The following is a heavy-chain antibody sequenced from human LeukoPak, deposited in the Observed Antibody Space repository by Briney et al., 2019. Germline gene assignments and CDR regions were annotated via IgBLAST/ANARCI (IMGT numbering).Heavy chain of an antibody. CDR1: GYTFTSYA. Sequence: ASVKVSCKASGYTFTSYAMHWVRQAPGQRLEWMGWINAGNGNTKYSQKLQGRVTMTTDTSTSTAYMELRSLRSDDTAVYYCAREEAVAGTFDYWGQGTLVTVSS. CDR2: INAGNGNT. V-gene: IGHV1-3*01. D-gene: IGHD6-19*01. J-gene: IGHJ4*02. CDR3: AREEAVAGTFDY.